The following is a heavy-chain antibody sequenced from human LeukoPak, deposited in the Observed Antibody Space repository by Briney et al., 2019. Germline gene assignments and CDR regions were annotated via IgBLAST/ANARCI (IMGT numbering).Heavy chain of an antibody. D-gene: IGHD6-19*01. J-gene: IGHJ4*02. CDR1: GYTFTGYY. V-gene: IGHV1-2*04. CDR3: ARDRPVAVAGTPLYYFDY. Sequence: ASVKVSCKASGYTFTGYYMHWVRQAPGQGLEWMGWLNPNSGGTNYAQKFQGWVTMTRDTSISTAYMELSRLRSDDTAVYYCARDRPVAVAGTPLYYFDYWGQGTLVTVSS. CDR2: LNPNSGGT.